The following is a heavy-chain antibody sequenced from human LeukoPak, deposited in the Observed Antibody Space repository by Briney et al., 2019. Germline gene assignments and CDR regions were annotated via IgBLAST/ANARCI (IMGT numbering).Heavy chain of an antibody. V-gene: IGHV4-34*01. CDR3: ARHSPYSSSSGKYFDY. J-gene: IGHJ4*02. CDR1: GGSFSGYY. Sequence: SETLSLTCAVYGGSFSGYYWSWIRQPPGKGLEWIGEINHSGSTNYNPSLKSRVTISVDTSKNQFSLKLSSVTAADTAVYYCARHSPYSSSSGKYFDYWGQGTLVTVSS. D-gene: IGHD6-6*01. CDR2: INHSGST.